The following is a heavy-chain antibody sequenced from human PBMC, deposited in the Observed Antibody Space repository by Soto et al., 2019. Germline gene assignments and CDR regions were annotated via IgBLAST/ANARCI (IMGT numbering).Heavy chain of an antibody. CDR3: VKVLARGVGVPRFYFDS. CDR1: GFTFSNSW. V-gene: IGHV3-74*01. CDR2: INADGTST. J-gene: IGHJ4*02. Sequence: PGGSLRLSXAASGFTFSNSWMYWGRQGSAKGLEWVSRINADGTSTSYTDSVQARFTTSRDNAKNTLYLHVNSLRAEDTAVYYCVKVLARGVGVPRFYFDSWGQGALVTVSS. D-gene: IGHD2-2*01.